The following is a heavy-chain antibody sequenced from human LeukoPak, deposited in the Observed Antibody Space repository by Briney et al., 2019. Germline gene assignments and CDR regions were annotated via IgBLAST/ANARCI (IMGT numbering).Heavy chain of an antibody. J-gene: IGHJ4*02. CDR3: AREPNAGSGNYRKYFDF. CDR1: GFTFSSNY. D-gene: IGHD3-10*01. Sequence: GGSLRLSCAASGFTFSSNYVTWVRQAPGKGLEWVSVIHTDETTYYADSVKGRFTISRDNSKNTVYLQMNSLRGEDTAMYYCAREPNAGSGNYRKYFDFWGREPWSPSPQ. CDR2: IHTDETT. V-gene: IGHV3-53*01.